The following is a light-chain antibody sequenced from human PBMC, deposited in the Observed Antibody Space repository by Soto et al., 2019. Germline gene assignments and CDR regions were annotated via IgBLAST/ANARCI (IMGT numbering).Light chain of an antibody. CDR1: QSVSSSY. CDR3: QQYGSSPLT. J-gene: IGKJ4*01. CDR2: GAS. V-gene: IGKV3-20*01. Sequence: EIVLTQSPGTTSLSPGDRATLSCRASQSVSSSYLAWYQQKPGQAPRLLIYGASSRATGIPDRFSGSGSGTDFTLTISRLEPEDFAVYSCQQYGSSPLTFGGGTKVDIK.